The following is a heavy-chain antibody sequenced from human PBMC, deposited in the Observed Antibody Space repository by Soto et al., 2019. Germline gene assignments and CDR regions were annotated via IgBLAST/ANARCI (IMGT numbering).Heavy chain of an antibody. CDR3: ARSPLGYDYVRQTWREVGDSFDI. J-gene: IGHJ3*02. D-gene: IGHD3-16*01. Sequence: SETLSLTCAVYGASLGGFHWTWLRQAPGKGLEWIGELIHGGSTNYNPSLKSRVSFSLDTSKNQFSLHLMSVTAADTAVYYCARSPLGYDYVRQTWREVGDSFDIWGRGTMVTVSS. CDR2: LIHGGST. V-gene: IGHV4-34*12. CDR1: GASLGGFH.